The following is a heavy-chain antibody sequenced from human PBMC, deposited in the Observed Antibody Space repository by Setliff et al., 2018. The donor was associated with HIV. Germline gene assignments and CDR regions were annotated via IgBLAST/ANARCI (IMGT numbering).Heavy chain of an antibody. J-gene: IGHJ5*02. CDR3: ARGHLDYDYWEDILGNWFDP. Sequence: ASVKVSCKPSGSTFSTYDINWVRQAPGQGLEWMGWMNPKSGNTGYAQKFQGRVTMTSNTFIGTAYMELNSLTSDDTAVYYCARGHLDYDYWEDILGNWFDPWGQGTLVTVSS. D-gene: IGHD3-3*01. CDR2: MNPKSGNT. CDR1: GSTFSTYD. V-gene: IGHV1-8*01.